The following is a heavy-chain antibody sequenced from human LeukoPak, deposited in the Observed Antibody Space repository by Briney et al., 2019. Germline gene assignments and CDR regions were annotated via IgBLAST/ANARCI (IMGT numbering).Heavy chain of an antibody. CDR2: ISGSGGST. J-gene: IGHJ3*02. V-gene: IGHV3-23*01. CDR3: ARFYCSGGSCYGAFDI. Sequence: GGSLRLSCAASGFTFSSYAMSWVRQAPGKGLEWVSAISGSGGSTYYADSVKGRFTISRDNSKNTLYLQMNSLRAEDTAVYYCARFYCSGGSCYGAFDIWGQGTMVTVSS. D-gene: IGHD2-15*01. CDR1: GFTFSSYA.